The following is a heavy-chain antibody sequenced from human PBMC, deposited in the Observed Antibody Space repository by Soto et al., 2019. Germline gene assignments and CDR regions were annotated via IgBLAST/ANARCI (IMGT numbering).Heavy chain of an antibody. D-gene: IGHD2-15*01. Sequence: RASVKVSCKASGGTFSSYAISWVRQAPGQGLEWMGGIIPIFGTANYAQKFQGRVTITADKSTSTAYMELSSLRSEDTAVYYCARDRGYCSGGSCYFDYWGQGTLVTVSS. CDR1: GGTFSSYA. CDR2: IIPIFGTA. V-gene: IGHV1-69*06. CDR3: ARDRGYCSGGSCYFDY. J-gene: IGHJ4*02.